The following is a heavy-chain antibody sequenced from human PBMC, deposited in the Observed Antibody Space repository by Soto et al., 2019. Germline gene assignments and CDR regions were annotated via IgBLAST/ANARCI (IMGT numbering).Heavy chain of an antibody. CDR1: GFTFSSYA. CDR3: AKVDPFTMIMGGHFDY. V-gene: IGHV3-23*01. CDR2: ISSSGGST. Sequence: EVQLLESGGGLVQPGGSLRLSCAASGFTFSSYAMSWVRQAPGKGLEWVSAISSSGGSTYYADSVKGRFTISRDNSKNTLYLQMNSLRAEDTAVYYCAKVDPFTMIMGGHFDYWGQGTLVTVSS. J-gene: IGHJ4*02. D-gene: IGHD3-22*01.